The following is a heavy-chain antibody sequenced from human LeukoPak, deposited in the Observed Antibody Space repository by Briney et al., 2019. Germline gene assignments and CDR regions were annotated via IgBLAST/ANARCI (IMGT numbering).Heavy chain of an antibody. CDR3: ASPSSGYLWDAFDI. V-gene: IGHV3-7*03. Sequence: GGSLRLSCAASGFTFSSYWMSWVRQAPGKGLEWVANIKQDGSEKYYVDSVKGRFTISRDNAKNSLYLQMNSLRAEDTALYYCASPSSGYLWDAFDIWGQGTMVTVSS. J-gene: IGHJ3*02. CDR1: GFTFSSYW. D-gene: IGHD3-9*01. CDR2: IKQDGSEK.